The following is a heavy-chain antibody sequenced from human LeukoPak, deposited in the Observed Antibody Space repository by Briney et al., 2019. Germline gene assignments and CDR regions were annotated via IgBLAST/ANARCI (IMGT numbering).Heavy chain of an antibody. V-gene: IGHV3-13*01. Sequence: GGSLRLSCAASGFTFSSYDMHWVRQATGKGLEWVSAIGTAGDTYYPGSVKGRFTISRENAKNSLYLQMNSLRAGDTAVYYCARGRPRYYYDSSGYYRDAFDIWGQGTMVTVSS. CDR2: IGTAGDT. CDR1: GFTFSSYD. CDR3: ARGRPRYYYDSSGYYRDAFDI. D-gene: IGHD3-22*01. J-gene: IGHJ3*02.